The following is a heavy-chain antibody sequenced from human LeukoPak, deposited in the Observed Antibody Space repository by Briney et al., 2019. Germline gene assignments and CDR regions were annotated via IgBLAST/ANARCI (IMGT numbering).Heavy chain of an antibody. V-gene: IGHV3-23*01. CDR1: GFTFRNYA. Sequence: GGSLRLSCAASGFTFRNYAMSWVRQAPAKGLEWVSTISGSGGSTYYADSVKGRSTISRDNSKNTVYLQMNSLRAEDTAVYYCAKVRLAAAGTRASDALDIWGQGTMVTVSS. D-gene: IGHD6-13*01. CDR2: ISGSGGST. J-gene: IGHJ3*02. CDR3: AKVRLAAAGTRASDALDI.